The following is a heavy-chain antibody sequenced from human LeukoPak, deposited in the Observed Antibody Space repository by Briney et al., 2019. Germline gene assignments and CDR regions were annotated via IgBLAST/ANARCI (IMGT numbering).Heavy chain of an antibody. CDR2: FDPEDGET. CDR1: GYTLTELS. Sequence: ASVKVSCKVSGYTLTELSMHWLRQAPGKGLEGMGGFDPEDGETIYAQKFQGRVTMTEDTSTDTAYMELSSLRSEDTAVYYCATQGYYDYIWGSYRKGVPYTSIDYWGQGTLVTVSS. V-gene: IGHV1-24*01. D-gene: IGHD3-16*02. CDR3: ATQGYYDYIWGSYRKGVPYTSIDY. J-gene: IGHJ4*02.